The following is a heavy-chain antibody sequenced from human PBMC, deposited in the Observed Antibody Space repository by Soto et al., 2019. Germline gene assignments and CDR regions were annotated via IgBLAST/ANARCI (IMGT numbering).Heavy chain of an antibody. CDR2: IYPGDSDT. V-gene: IGHV5-51*01. CDR1: GYSFTSYW. D-gene: IGHD4-4*01. Sequence: GESLKISCKGSGYSFTSYWIGWVRQMPGKGLEWMGIIYPGDSDTRYSPSFQGQVTISADKSISTAYLQWSSLKASDTAMYYCARLSTGSNYEDYYYNYMDVWGKGTTVTSP. CDR3: ARLSTGSNYEDYYYNYMDV. J-gene: IGHJ6*03.